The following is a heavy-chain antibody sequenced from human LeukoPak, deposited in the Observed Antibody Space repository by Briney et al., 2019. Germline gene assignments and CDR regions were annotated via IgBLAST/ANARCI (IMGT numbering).Heavy chain of an antibody. CDR3: ARKHCSSTSRYRDH. D-gene: IGHD2-2*01. CDR1: GFTFSSYA. V-gene: IGHV3-23*01. Sequence: GGSLRLSCAASGFTFSSYAMSCVRQAPGKGLEWVSAIIGSGGSTYYADSVRGRFTISRDNSKNTLYLQKNSLRAEDTAVYYCARKHCSSTSRYRDHWGQGTRVSVS. CDR2: IIGSGGST. J-gene: IGHJ4*02.